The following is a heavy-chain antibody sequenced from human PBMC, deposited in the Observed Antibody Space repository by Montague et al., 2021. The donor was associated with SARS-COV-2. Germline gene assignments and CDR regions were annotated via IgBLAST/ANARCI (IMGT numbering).Heavy chain of an antibody. CDR3: ARGGLGNRGFDY. J-gene: IGHJ4*02. D-gene: IGHD3/OR15-3a*01. V-gene: IGHV4-4*02. CDR2: IYLSGFT. Sequence: SETLSLTCVVSDVSLSTSTWWSWVRQSPGKGLEWAGEIYLSGFTQYNPSVKSRVSISLDDSRSQFSLRLTSVTAADTAVYFCARGGLGNRGFDYWAQGTLVTVSS. CDR1: DVSLSTSTW.